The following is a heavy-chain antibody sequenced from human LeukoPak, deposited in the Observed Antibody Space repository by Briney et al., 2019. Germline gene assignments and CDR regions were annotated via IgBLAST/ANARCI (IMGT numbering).Heavy chain of an antibody. CDR3: ARVLAAAGNNWFDP. Sequence: SETLSLTCAVSGGSISSSNWWSWVRQPPGKGLEWIGEIYHSGSTNYNPSLKSRVTISVDKSKNQFSLKLSSVTAADTAVYYCARVLAAAGNNWFDPWGQGTLVTVSS. V-gene: IGHV4-4*02. CDR2: IYHSGST. CDR1: GGSISSSNW. J-gene: IGHJ5*02. D-gene: IGHD6-13*01.